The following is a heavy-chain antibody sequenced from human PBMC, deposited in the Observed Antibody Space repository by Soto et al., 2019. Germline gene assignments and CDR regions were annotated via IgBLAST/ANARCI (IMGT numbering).Heavy chain of an antibody. D-gene: IGHD1-26*01. CDR3: ARDQWELHESHYYYYGMDV. Sequence: ETLSLTCTVSGGSISSYYWSWIRQPAGKGLEWIGRIYTSGSTNYNPSLKSRVTMSVDTSKNQFSLKLSSVTAADTAVYYCARDQWELHESHYYYYGMDVWGQGTTVTVSS. J-gene: IGHJ6*02. V-gene: IGHV4-4*07. CDR1: GGSISSYY. CDR2: IYTSGST.